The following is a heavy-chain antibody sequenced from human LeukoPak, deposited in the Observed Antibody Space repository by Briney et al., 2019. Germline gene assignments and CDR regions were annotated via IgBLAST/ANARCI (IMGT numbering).Heavy chain of an antibody. V-gene: IGHV3-7*01. CDR3: ARDRLFYTMDV. D-gene: IGHD2/OR15-2a*01. J-gene: IGHJ6*02. CDR2: IKHDGNEE. CDR1: GLKFNIFW. Sequence: GSLRLSCAASGLKFNIFWMSWVRQTPGKGLEWVANIKHDGNEENYVDSVRGRFTISRDNANSSLYLQMNSLRDEDTGIYYRARDRLFYTMDVWGQGTTVTVSS.